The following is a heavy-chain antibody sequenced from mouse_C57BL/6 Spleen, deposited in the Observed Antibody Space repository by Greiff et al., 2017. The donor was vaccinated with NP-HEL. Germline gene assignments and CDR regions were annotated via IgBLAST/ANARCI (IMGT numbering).Heavy chain of an antibody. V-gene: IGHV1-75*01. CDR3: ARSIYYDYDWYFDV. CDR2: IFPGSGST. CDR1: GYTFTDYY. D-gene: IGHD2-4*01. J-gene: IGHJ1*03. Sequence: VKLVESGPELVKPGASVKISCKASGYTFTDYYINWVKQRPGQGLEWIGWIFPGSGSTYYNEKFKGKATLTVDKSSSTAYMLLSSLTSEDSAVYFCARSIYYDYDWYFDVWGTGTTVTVSS.